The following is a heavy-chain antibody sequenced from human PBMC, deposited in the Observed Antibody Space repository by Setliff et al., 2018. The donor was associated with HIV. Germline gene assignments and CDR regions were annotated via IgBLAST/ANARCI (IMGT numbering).Heavy chain of an antibody. D-gene: IGHD4-4*01. CDR3: ATSLITVPPDAFDI. V-gene: IGHV4-31*03. J-gene: IGHJ3*02. CDR2: IYYSGST. CDR1: GGSISSGGYY. Sequence: SETLSLTCTVSGGSISSGGYYWSWIRQHPGKGLEWIGYIYYSGSTYYNPSLSSRLTISVDTSKNQVSLRLSSVTAADTGVYYCATSLITVPPDAFDIWGQGTMVTVSS.